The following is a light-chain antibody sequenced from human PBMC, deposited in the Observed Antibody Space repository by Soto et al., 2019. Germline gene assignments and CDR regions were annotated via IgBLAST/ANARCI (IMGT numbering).Light chain of an antibody. V-gene: IGKV1-5*01. CDR2: DAS. Sequence: DIPMTQSPSTLSASLGSRVTITCRASQSVRSWLAWYQQKPGRSPKLLIYDASSLEGGVPSRFGGSGFGTEFTLTVSSLQADDFATYYCQQYSNYSFTFGPGTKVDMK. CDR1: QSVRSW. J-gene: IGKJ3*01. CDR3: QQYSNYSFT.